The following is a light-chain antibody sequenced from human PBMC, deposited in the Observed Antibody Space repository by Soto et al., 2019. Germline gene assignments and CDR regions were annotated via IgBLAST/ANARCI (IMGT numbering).Light chain of an antibody. CDR3: QQYNNWPGT. V-gene: IGKV3-15*01. J-gene: IGKJ1*01. Sequence: DILMTQSPATLSLSPGGRATLSCRASQSVSINLALYQQKPGQAPRLLIQRASTRASGIPARFSGSGSGTEFTLTISSLQSEDFAVYFCQQYNNWPGTFGQGTKVEIK. CDR2: RAS. CDR1: QSVSIN.